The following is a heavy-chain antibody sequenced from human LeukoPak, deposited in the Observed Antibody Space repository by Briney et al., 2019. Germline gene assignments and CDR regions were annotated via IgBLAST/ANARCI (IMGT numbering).Heavy chain of an antibody. CDR3: AKGYYGDDVSVYYYCGMDV. CDR1: GFTFSSYG. CDR2: ISYDGSNK. Sequence: GGSLRLSCAASGFTFSSYGMHWVRQAPGKGLGWVAVISYDGSNKYYADSVRGRFTISRDNSKNTLYLQMNSLRAEDTAVYYCAKGYYGDDVSVYYYCGMDVWGQGTTVTVSS. J-gene: IGHJ6*02. D-gene: IGHD4-17*01. V-gene: IGHV3-30*18.